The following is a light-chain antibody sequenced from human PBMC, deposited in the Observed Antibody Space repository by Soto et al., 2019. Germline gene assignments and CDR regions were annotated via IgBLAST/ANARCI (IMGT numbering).Light chain of an antibody. CDR2: KAS. Sequence: DIQMTQSPTTLSASVGDRVTITCRASQRISSWLAWYQQKPGKAPKLVIYKASSLESEIPSRFSSSGSGIQFTITISNLQLDDFATYYSQQDNSVFTLCQGTKLEIK. V-gene: IGKV1-5*03. J-gene: IGKJ2*01. CDR3: QQDNSVFT. CDR1: QRISSW.